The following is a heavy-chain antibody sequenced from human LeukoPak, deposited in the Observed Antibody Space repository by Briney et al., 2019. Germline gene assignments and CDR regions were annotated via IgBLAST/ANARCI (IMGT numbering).Heavy chain of an antibody. Sequence: SETLSLTCAVYGGSFSGYYWSWIRQPPGKGLEWIGEINHSGSTNYNPSLKSRVTISVDTSKNQFSLKLSSVTAADTAVYYCASLRDDSSGTRLYYYYGMDVWGQGTTVTVSS. CDR2: INHSGST. V-gene: IGHV4-34*01. D-gene: IGHD3-22*01. CDR1: GGSFSGYY. CDR3: ASLRDDSSGTRLYYYYGMDV. J-gene: IGHJ6*02.